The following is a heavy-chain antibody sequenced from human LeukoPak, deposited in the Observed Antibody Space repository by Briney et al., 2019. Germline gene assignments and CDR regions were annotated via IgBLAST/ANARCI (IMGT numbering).Heavy chain of an antibody. CDR1: GFSLSTSGVG. V-gene: IGHV2-5*02. J-gene: IGHJ3*02. Sequence: SGPTLVNPTQTLTLTCTFSGFSLSTSGVGVGWIRQPPGKALEWLALIYWDDNKRYSPSLKSRLTITKDTSKNQVVLTMTNMDPVDTATYYCAHSLQALGATYYYDPGAFDIWGQGTMVTVSS. D-gene: IGHD3-22*01. CDR2: IYWDDNK. CDR3: AHSLQALGATYYYDPGAFDI.